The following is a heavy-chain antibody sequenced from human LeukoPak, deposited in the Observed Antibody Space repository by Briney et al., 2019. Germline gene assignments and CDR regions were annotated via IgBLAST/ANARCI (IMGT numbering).Heavy chain of an antibody. J-gene: IGHJ6*02. CDR1: GFTFSSYW. V-gene: IGHV3-74*01. CDR2: INSDGSST. D-gene: IGHD3-22*01. CDR3: ARSYYDNSMYYYGMDV. Sequence: PGGSLRLSCAASGFTFSSYWMHWVRQAPGKGLVWFSRINSDGSSTSYADSVKGRFTISRDNAKNTLYLQMNSLRAEDTAVYYCARSYYDNSMYYYGMDVWGQGTTVTVSS.